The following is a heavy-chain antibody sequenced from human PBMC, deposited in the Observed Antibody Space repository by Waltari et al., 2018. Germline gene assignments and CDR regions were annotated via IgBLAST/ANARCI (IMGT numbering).Heavy chain of an antibody. Sequence: QVHLVQSGADVKKPGASVKVSCKASGYTFTGDYIQWVRRAPGQGLEWMGRINPNSGDTNYAQKFQGRVTLTRDTSINTAYMELSSLKSDDTAVYYCARDLGSDYGNRDYWGQGTLVTVPS. D-gene: IGHD4-17*01. CDR2: INPNSGDT. J-gene: IGHJ4*02. CDR3: ARDLGSDYGNRDY. V-gene: IGHV1-2*06. CDR1: GYTFTGDY.